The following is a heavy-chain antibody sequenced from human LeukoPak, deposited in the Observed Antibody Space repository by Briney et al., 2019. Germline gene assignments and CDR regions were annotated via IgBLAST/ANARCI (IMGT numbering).Heavy chain of an antibody. Sequence: RPGGSLTLSCAASGLIFADYGVDWVRQTPGKGLEWLAYISWNGGLIIYAHSVKGRFTISRHNHKNSLSLHVDSLRGEHTALYYCTRDLTMAAFDDWSQGTLVTVPS. CDR2: ISWNGGLI. CDR1: GLIFADYG. D-gene: IGHD5-24*01. CDR3: TRDLTMAAFDD. V-gene: IGHV3-20*04. J-gene: IGHJ4*02.